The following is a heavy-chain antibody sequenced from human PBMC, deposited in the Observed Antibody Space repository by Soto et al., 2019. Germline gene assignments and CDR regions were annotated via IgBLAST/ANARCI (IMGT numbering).Heavy chain of an antibody. CDR2: VISASGSV. Sequence: QVQVVQSGAEVKKPGSSVKISCKASGRIFSSFPTSWVRQVPGQGLEWMGGVISASGSVTYAPKFQGRVTMTAVNSAGRGYMELTSLTSEDTAIYYCARVGSRDAYNYVLDQWGPGTMVTVSS. V-gene: IGHV1-69*06. CDR3: ARVGSRDAYNYVLDQ. CDR1: GRIFSSFP. D-gene: IGHD5-18*01. J-gene: IGHJ1*01.